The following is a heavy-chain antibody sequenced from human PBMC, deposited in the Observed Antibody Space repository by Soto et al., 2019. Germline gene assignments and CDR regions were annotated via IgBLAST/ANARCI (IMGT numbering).Heavy chain of an antibody. D-gene: IGHD5-18*01. V-gene: IGHV1-69*02. CDR3: AARGYSYGYWLDY. J-gene: IGHJ4*02. Sequence: QVQLVQSGAEVKKPGSSVKVSCKASGGTFSSYTISWVRQAPGQGLEWMGRIIPILGIENYAQKFQGRVTITADKSTSTAYMELSSLRSEDTAVYYCAARGYSYGYWLDYWGQGTLVTVSS. CDR1: GGTFSSYT. CDR2: IIPILGIE.